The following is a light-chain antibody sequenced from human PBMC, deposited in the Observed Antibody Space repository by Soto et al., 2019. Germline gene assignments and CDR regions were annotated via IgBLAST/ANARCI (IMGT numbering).Light chain of an antibody. J-gene: IGKJ5*01. V-gene: IGKV2-40*01. CDR1: QSLLDSDDGNTY. Sequence: DGVMTQAPLSLSVTPGEPASMSCRSSQSLLDSDDGNTYVDWYLQRPGQSPQLLIYTLSSGASGVPARFRGSGSRTDFPLKLSRVEAEDVGVYYCLRRIEFPLTFGQGTR. CDR3: LRRIEFPLT. CDR2: TLS.